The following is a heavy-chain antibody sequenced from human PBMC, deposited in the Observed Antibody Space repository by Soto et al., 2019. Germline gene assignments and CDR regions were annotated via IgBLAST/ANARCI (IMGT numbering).Heavy chain of an antibody. D-gene: IGHD5-18*01. V-gene: IGHV4-31*03. CDR1: GGSIRSGGHY. CDR3: ARDRLMATAGTARHYFGLDV. Sequence: SETLSLTCTVSGGSIRSGGHYWSWVRQNPRKGLEWIGNIYYSGNTYYNPSLKSRLTISVDTSKNQFSLNLSSVTAADTAVYYCARDRLMATAGTARHYFGLDVWGQGTTVTVSS. CDR2: IYYSGNT. J-gene: IGHJ6*02.